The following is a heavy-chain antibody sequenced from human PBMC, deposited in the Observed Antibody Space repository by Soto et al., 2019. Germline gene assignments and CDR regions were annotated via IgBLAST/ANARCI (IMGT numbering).Heavy chain of an antibody. D-gene: IGHD6-19*01. CDR3: PRAKFDSTGWHQFDI. Sequence: EALSVFSHVCGASFTGHFLSCVRQPPGKGLERIGEVSHSGKTKYYPSLRSRVTLSVGSSKNPSSLALTPVTAADTAVYYCPRAKFDSTGWHQFDIWGQGRLVTV. V-gene: IGHV4-34*01. CDR2: VSHSGKT. CDR1: GASFTGHF. J-gene: IGHJ4*02.